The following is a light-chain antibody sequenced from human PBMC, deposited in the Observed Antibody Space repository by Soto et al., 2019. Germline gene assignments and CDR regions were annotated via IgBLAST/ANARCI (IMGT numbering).Light chain of an antibody. Sequence: VLTQPPSVSGAPGQRVTISCTGSSSNIGAGYDVHWYQQLPGTAPKLLIYGNSNRPSGVPDRFSGSKSGTSASLAITGLQAEDEADYYCQSYDSSLSGSRVFGGGTKVTVL. CDR3: QSYDSSLSGSRV. J-gene: IGLJ3*02. CDR2: GNS. V-gene: IGLV1-40*01. CDR1: SSNIGAGYD.